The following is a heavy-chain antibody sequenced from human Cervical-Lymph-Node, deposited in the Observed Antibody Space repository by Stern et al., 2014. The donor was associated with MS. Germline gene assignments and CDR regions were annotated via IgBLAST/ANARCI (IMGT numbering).Heavy chain of an antibody. CDR1: GGIFSNDV. CDR3: ATTFR. J-gene: IGHJ4*02. CDR2: IIPKVGTT. Sequence: VQLVQSGAEVKKPGSSVKVSCKASGGIFSNDVINWVRQAPGQGLEWMGGIIPKVGTTKYAQKVQDRVKITADDSMTTAYMDLSRLRSEDTALYYCATTFRWGQGTLITVSS. V-gene: IGHV1-69*01. D-gene: IGHD3-10*01.